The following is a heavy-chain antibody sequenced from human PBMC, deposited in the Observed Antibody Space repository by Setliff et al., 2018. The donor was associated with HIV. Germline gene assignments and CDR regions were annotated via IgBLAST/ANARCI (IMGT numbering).Heavy chain of an antibody. D-gene: IGHD6-25*01. CDR1: GFTLSNTY. Sequence: GGSLRLSCAASGFTLSNTYMAWVRQAPGRRPEWVSTLYGSGDSYHADSVKGRFTLSRDTSKNTMYLQMNSLRREDTAVYYCARVLPYNSALDNWGQGTLVTVSS. CDR3: ARVLPYNSALDN. V-gene: IGHV3-66*02. J-gene: IGHJ4*02. CDR2: LYGSGDS.